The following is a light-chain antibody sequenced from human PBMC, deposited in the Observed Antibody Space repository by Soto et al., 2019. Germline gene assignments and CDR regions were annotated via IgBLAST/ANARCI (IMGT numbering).Light chain of an antibody. CDR2: KAS. J-gene: IGKJ1*01. Sequence: DIQMSHSPSTLSLSLGDRVTITCRASQSISSWLAWYQQRPGKAPKLLIHKASNLESGVPSRFSGSGSGTEFTLTISSLQPDDSATYYCQQYNRYSTFGQGTKVDIK. V-gene: IGKV1-5*03. CDR1: QSISSW. CDR3: QQYNRYST.